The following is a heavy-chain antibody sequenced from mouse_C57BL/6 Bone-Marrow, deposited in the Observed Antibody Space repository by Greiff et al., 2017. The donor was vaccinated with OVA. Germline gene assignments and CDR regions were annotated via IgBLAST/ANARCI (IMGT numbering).Heavy chain of an antibody. J-gene: IGHJ2*01. CDR3: ARPPSYYYGSSYGY. Sequence: QVQLQQSGAELARPGASVKMSCKASGYTFTSYTMHWVKQRPGQGLEWIGYINPSSGYTKYNQKFKDKATLTADKSSSIAYMQLSSLTSEDSAVYYCARPPSYYYGSSYGYWGQGTTLTVSS. CDR1: GYTFTSYT. V-gene: IGHV1-4*01. D-gene: IGHD1-1*01. CDR2: INPSSGYT.